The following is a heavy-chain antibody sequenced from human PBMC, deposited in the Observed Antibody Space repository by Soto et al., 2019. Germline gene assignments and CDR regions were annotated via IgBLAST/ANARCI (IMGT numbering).Heavy chain of an antibody. CDR1: GYTFTNYG. J-gene: IGHJ6*02. V-gene: IGHV1-18*01. D-gene: IGHD6-19*01. Sequence: QVQLVQSGAEVKKPGASVKVTCKASGYTFTNYGISWVRQAPGQGLEWMGWNSAYNGNTNYAQKLQGRVTMTTDTXTXXAYMELRSLRSDDTAVYYCARRQWLVGGYYYGMDVWGQGTTVTVSS. CDR3: ARRQWLVGGYYYGMDV. CDR2: NSAYNGNT.